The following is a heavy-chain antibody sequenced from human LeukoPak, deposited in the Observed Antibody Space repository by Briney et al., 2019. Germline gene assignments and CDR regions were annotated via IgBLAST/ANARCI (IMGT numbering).Heavy chain of an antibody. CDR2: ISYDGSNK. CDR3: ARGGPWQLVVY. Sequence: GGSLRLSCAASGFTFSSYGMHWVRQAPGKGLEWVALISYDGSNKYYADSVKGRFTISRDNSKNTLYLQMNSLRAEDTAVYYCARGGPWQLVVYWGQGTLVTVSS. V-gene: IGHV3-30*03. D-gene: IGHD6-6*01. J-gene: IGHJ4*02. CDR1: GFTFSSYG.